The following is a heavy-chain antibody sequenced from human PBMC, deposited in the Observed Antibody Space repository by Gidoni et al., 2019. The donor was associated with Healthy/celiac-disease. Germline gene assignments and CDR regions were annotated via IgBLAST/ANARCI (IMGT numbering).Heavy chain of an antibody. CDR3: ARGTPKKWLPQNTAEYFQH. Sequence: QVQLQQWGAGLLKPSETLSLTCAVYGGSFSGSYWSWIRQPPGKGLEWIGEINHSGSTNYNPSLKSRVTISVDTSKNQFSLKLSSVTAADTAVYYCARGTPKKWLPQNTAEYFQHWGQGTLVTVSS. D-gene: IGHD3-22*01. V-gene: IGHV4-34*01. CDR2: INHSGST. CDR1: GGSFSGSY. J-gene: IGHJ1*01.